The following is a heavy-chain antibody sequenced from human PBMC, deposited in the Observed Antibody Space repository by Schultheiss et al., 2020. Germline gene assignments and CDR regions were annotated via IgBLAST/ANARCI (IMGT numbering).Heavy chain of an antibody. D-gene: IGHD6-13*01. CDR2: ISYDGSNK. Sequence: GGSLRLSCAASGFTFSSYGMHWVRQAPGKGLEWVAVISYDGSNKYYADSVKGRFTISRDNSKNTLYLQMNSLRAEDTAVYYCARDFLAAAGYGRVWGQGTTVTVSS. CDR3: ARDFLAAAGYGRV. V-gene: IGHV3-30*03. J-gene: IGHJ6*02. CDR1: GFTFSSYG.